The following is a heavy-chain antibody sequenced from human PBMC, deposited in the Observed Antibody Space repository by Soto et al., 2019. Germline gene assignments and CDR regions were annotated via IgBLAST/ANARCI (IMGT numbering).Heavy chain of an antibody. CDR1: AFTFSSYW. D-gene: IGHD3-16*01. CDR3: ARDLFEAARRGEYAFDI. V-gene: IGHV3-7*03. Sequence: GGSLRLSCAASAFTFSSYWMSWVRQAPGKGLEWVANIKQDGSEKYYVDSVKGRFTISRDNAKNSLYLQMDSLRAEDTAVYYCARDLFEAARRGEYAFDIWGQGTMVTVSS. CDR2: IKQDGSEK. J-gene: IGHJ3*02.